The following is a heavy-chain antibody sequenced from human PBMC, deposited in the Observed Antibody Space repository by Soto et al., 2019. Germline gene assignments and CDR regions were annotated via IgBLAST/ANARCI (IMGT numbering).Heavy chain of an antibody. CDR1: GYTFTGYY. J-gene: IGHJ6*02. CDR2: INPNSGGT. D-gene: IGHD5-18*01. CDR3: ARGSLHTAMVMKGMDV. V-gene: IGHV1-2*02. Sequence: ASAKVSCKASGYTFTGYYMHWVRQAPGQGLEWMGWINPNSGGTNYAQKFQGRVTMTRDTSISTAYMELSRLRSDDTAVYYCARGSLHTAMVMKGMDVWGQGTTVTVSS.